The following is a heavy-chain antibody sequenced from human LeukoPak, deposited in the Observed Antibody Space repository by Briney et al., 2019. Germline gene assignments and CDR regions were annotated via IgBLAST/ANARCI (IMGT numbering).Heavy chain of an antibody. D-gene: IGHD2-2*01. Sequence: GASVKVSCKASGYTFTSYDINWVRQATGQGLEWMGWINPNSGGTNYAQKFQGRVTMTRDTSISTAYMELSRLRSDGTAVYYCATRYCSSTSCYAEYFQHWGQGTLVTVSS. V-gene: IGHV1-2*02. J-gene: IGHJ1*01. CDR1: GYTFTSYD. CDR3: ATRYCSSTSCYAEYFQH. CDR2: INPNSGGT.